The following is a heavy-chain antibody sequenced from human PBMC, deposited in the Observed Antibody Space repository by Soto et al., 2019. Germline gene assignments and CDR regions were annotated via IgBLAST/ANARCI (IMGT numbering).Heavy chain of an antibody. Sequence: LSLTCAVSGGSISSSNWCSWVRQPPGKGLEWIGEIYHSGSTNYNPSLKSRVTISVDKSKNQFSLKLSSVTAADTAVYYCARVGVECSSTSCYNYWGQGTLVTVSS. V-gene: IGHV4-4*02. CDR2: IYHSGST. CDR1: GGSISSSNW. CDR3: ARVGVECSSTSCYNY. D-gene: IGHD2-2*01. J-gene: IGHJ4*02.